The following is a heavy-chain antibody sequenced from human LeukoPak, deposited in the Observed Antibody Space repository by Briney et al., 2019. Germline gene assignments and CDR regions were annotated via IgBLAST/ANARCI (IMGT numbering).Heavy chain of an antibody. CDR1: GFTFSSYA. J-gene: IGHJ6*02. CDR2: ISGSGGST. D-gene: IGHD4-17*01. Sequence: GGSLRLSCAASGFTFSSYAMSWVRQAHGKGLEWVSGISGSGGSTFYADSVKGRFTISRDSSKNTLYLQMNSLRAEDTALYYCAKAQSPRSTVTTISYGMDVWGQGTTVTVSS. CDR3: AKAQSPRSTVTTISYGMDV. V-gene: IGHV3-23*01.